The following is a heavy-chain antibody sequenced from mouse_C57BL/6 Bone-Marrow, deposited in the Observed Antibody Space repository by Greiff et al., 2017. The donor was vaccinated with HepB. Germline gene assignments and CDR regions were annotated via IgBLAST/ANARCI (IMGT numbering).Heavy chain of an antibody. D-gene: IGHD1-1*01. CDR3: TRAVYYGSSPYYYAMDY. Sequence: EVKLEESGGGLVQPGGSMKLSCAASGFTFSDAWMDWVRQSPEKGLEWVAEIRNKANNHATYYAESVKGRFTISRDDSKSSVYLQMNSLRAEDTGIYYCTRAVYYGSSPYYYAMDYWGQGTSVTVSS. J-gene: IGHJ4*01. V-gene: IGHV6-6*01. CDR2: IRNKANNHAT. CDR1: GFTFSDAW.